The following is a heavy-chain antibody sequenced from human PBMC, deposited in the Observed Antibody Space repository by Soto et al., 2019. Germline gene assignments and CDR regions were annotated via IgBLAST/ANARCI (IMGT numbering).Heavy chain of an antibody. V-gene: IGHV3-30*04. D-gene: IGHD6-6*01. Sequence: HGGSLRLSCAVSGFIFKNYALNWVRQAPGKGLEWVASITRDGYNKYYADSVKGRFTISRDNSKNTLSLQMTALRVEDSSVYYCTKSSGGSSSVGMDYWGPGTLVTVSS. CDR3: TKSSGGSSSVGMDY. CDR1: GFIFKNYA. J-gene: IGHJ4*02. CDR2: ITRDGYNK.